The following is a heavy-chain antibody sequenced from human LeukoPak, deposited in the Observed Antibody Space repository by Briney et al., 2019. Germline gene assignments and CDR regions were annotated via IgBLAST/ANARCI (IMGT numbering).Heavy chain of an antibody. CDR2: IYYSGST. CDR3: AREQKNSLTIARYYYYYYMDV. Sequence: NPSETLSLTCTVSGGSISSYYWSWIRQPPGKGLEWIGYIYYSGSTNYNPSLKSRVTISVDTSKNQFSLKLSSVTAADTAVYYCAREQKNSLTIARYYYYYYMDVWGKGTTVTVSS. CDR1: GGSISSYY. J-gene: IGHJ6*03. D-gene: IGHD3-3*01. V-gene: IGHV4-59*12.